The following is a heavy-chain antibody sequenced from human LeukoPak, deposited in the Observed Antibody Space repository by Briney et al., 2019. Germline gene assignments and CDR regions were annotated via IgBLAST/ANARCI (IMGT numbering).Heavy chain of an antibody. CDR1: GRSISSYY. CDR3: TITTGTTLGLMDY. CDR2: IYTSGST. D-gene: IGHD1-1*01. Sequence: SETLSLTCTVSGRSISSYYWSWVRQPAGKGLEWIGRIYTSGSTNYNPFLKSRLTISVDTSKNQLSLKMSSVTAADTAVYYCTITTGTTLGLMDYWGQGTLVTVSS. V-gene: IGHV4-4*07. J-gene: IGHJ4*02.